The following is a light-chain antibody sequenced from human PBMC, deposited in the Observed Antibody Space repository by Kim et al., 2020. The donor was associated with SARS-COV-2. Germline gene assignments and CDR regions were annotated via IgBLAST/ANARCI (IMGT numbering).Light chain of an antibody. CDR1: QSISGY. V-gene: IGKV3-11*01. Sequence: EIVLKQSPGTLSLSPGERATLSCRASQSISGYLAWYQHKLGQPPRLLIYDASNRATGIPARFSGSGSETDFTLSISTLEPEDSAIYYCQQRASWPVTFGQGTKVDIK. J-gene: IGKJ1*01. CDR3: QQRASWPVT. CDR2: DAS.